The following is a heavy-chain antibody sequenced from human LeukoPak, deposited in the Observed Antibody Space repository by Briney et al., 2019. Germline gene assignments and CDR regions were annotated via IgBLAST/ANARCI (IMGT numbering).Heavy chain of an antibody. Sequence: PSETLSLTCTVSGGSISSSSYYWGWIRQPPGKGLEWIGSIYYSGSTYYNPSLKSRVTISVDTSKNQFSLKLSSVTAADTAVYYCARSYLWELLGVAFDLWGQGTVVTVSS. D-gene: IGHD1-26*01. CDR1: GGSISSSSYY. J-gene: IGHJ3*01. CDR3: ARSYLWELLGVAFDL. CDR2: IYYSGST. V-gene: IGHV4-39*01.